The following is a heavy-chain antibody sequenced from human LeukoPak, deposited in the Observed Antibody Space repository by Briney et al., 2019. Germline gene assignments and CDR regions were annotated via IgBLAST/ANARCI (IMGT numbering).Heavy chain of an antibody. J-gene: IGHJ6*02. Sequence: GASVKVSCKASGYTFTGYYMHWVRQAPGQGLKWMGWINPNSGGTNYAQKFQGRVTMTRDTSISTAYMELSRLRSDDTAVYYCARAKVLRYFDWYNYYYGMDVWGQGTTVTVSS. CDR2: INPNSGGT. CDR1: GYTFTGYY. D-gene: IGHD3-9*01. CDR3: ARAKVLRYFDWYNYYYGMDV. V-gene: IGHV1-2*02.